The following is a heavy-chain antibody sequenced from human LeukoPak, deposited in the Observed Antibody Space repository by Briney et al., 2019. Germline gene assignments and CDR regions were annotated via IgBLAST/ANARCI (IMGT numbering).Heavy chain of an antibody. Sequence: SQTLSLTCAISGDSVSSNSAAWNWIRQSPSRGLEWLGRTYYRSKWYSDYAVSVKSRITINPDTSKNQFSLQLNSVTPEDTAVCYCARNERDFWSGYYTIPYYYYGMDVWGQGTTVTVSS. V-gene: IGHV6-1*01. J-gene: IGHJ6*02. CDR3: ARNERDFWSGYYTIPYYYYGMDV. CDR2: TYYRSKWYS. D-gene: IGHD3-3*01. CDR1: GDSVSSNSAA.